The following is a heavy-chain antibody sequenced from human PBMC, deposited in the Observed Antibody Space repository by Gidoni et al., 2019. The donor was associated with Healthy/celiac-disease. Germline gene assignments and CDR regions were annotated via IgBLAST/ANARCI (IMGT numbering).Heavy chain of an antibody. J-gene: IGHJ3*02. CDR3: ARETSTERGDSFDI. CDR1: GFTFSRYS. V-gene: IGHV3-21*01. CDR2: ISSSSSYI. D-gene: IGHD3-16*01. Sequence: EVQLVGSGGGLGKPGGSLRLSCAASGFTFSRYSMHWVRQAPGKGLEWVSSISSSSSYIYYADSVKGRFTISRDNAKNSLYLQMNSLRAEDTAVYYCARETSTERGDSFDIWGQGTMVTVSS.